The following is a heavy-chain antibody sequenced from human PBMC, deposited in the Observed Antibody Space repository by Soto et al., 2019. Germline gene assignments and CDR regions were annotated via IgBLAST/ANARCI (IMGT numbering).Heavy chain of an antibody. Sequence: QVQLVQSGAEVKKPGASVKVSCKASGYTFTSYGISWVRQAPGQGLEWMGWISAYNGNTNYAQKLQGRVPMTTDTSTSTAYMELRSLRSDDPAVYYCARNIVLMALVGGPIDYWGQGTLVTVSS. CDR3: ARNIVLMALVGGPIDY. CDR2: ISAYNGNT. J-gene: IGHJ4*02. CDR1: GYTFTSYG. D-gene: IGHD2-8*01. V-gene: IGHV1-18*04.